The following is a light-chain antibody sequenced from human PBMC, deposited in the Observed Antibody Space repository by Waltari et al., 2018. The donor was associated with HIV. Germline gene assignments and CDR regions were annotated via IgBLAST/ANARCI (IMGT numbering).Light chain of an antibody. CDR1: SSNIGHNY. V-gene: IGLV1-51*01. J-gene: IGLJ3*02. Sequence: QSVLTQPPSVSAAPGQKVTISCPGSSSNIGHNYVSWFQQLPGTAPKLPIYDNHKRPSGIPDRFSASRSGTSATLAVTGLQIGDEADYYCGTWDTSLTAGVFGGGTKLTVL. CDR3: GTWDTSLTAGV. CDR2: DNH.